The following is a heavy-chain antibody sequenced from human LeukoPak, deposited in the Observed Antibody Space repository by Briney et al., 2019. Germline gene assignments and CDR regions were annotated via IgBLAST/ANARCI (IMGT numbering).Heavy chain of an antibody. V-gene: IGHV3-9*01. CDR3: AKDTWHAASGSPSFDY. CDR2: ISWNSGSI. D-gene: IGHD1-26*01. J-gene: IGHJ4*02. Sequence: PGRSLRLSCAASGFTFDDYAMHWVRQAPGKGLEWVSGISWNSGSIGYADSVKGRFTISRDNAKNSLYLQMNSLRAEDTALYYCAKDTWHAASGSPSFDYWGQGTLVTVSS. CDR1: GFTFDDYA.